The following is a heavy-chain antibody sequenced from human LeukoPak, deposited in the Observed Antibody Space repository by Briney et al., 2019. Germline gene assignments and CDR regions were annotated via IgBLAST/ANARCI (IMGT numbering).Heavy chain of an antibody. CDR1: GFTFNSYD. J-gene: IGHJ4*02. Sequence: PGGSLRLSCAASGFTFNSYDMHWVRQATGKGLEWVSAIGTAGDTYYPGSVKGRFTISRENAKNSLYLQMNSLRAGDTAVYYCARGDSSGWYVFDYWGQGTLVTVSS. CDR2: IGTAGDT. D-gene: IGHD6-19*01. CDR3: ARGDSSGWYVFDY. V-gene: IGHV3-13*01.